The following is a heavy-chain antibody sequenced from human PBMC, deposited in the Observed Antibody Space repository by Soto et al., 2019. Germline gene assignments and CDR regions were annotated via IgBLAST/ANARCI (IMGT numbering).Heavy chain of an antibody. J-gene: IGHJ5*02. V-gene: IGHV1-46*01. Sequence: ASVKVSCKSIGYSFTSHYMHWVRHAPGQGLEWMGTIYPGGTNIAYAQKIQGRVTMTKDTSTTTIYMELNSLTSEDTAVYYCAREQTWYDLFWHFDPWGQGTLVTVSS. D-gene: IGHD1-1*01. CDR1: GYSFTSHY. CDR2: IYPGGTNI. CDR3: AREQTWYDLFWHFDP.